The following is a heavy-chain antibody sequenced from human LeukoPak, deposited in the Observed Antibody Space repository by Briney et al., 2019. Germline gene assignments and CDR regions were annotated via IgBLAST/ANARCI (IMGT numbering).Heavy chain of an antibody. CDR2: INHSGST. Sequence: ASETLSLTCAVYGGSFSGYYRSWIRQPPGKGLEWIGEINHSGSTNYNPSLKSRVTISVDTSKNQSSLKLSSVTAADTAVYYCARGGPLTTRYSSSSASDYWGQGTLVTVSS. V-gene: IGHV4-34*01. CDR1: GGSFSGYY. J-gene: IGHJ4*02. CDR3: ARGGPLTTRYSSSSASDY. D-gene: IGHD6-6*01.